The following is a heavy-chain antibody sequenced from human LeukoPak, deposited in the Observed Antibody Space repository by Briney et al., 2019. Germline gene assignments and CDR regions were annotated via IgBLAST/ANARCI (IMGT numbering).Heavy chain of an antibody. J-gene: IGHJ4*02. CDR3: ARGEPYSAAGRDY. Sequence: SETLSLTCTVSGGSIRSSSYYWGWIRQPPGKGLEWIGSIYYSGSTYYNASLKSRGTISVDTSKNQFSLKLSSVTAADTAVYYCARGEPYSAAGRDYWGQGTLVTVSS. CDR1: GGSIRSSSYY. D-gene: IGHD6-13*01. CDR2: IYYSGST. V-gene: IGHV4-39*07.